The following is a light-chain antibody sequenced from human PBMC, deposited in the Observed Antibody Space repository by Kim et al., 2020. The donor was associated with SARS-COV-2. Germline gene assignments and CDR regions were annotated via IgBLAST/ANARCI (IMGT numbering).Light chain of an antibody. V-gene: IGKV3-20*01. J-gene: IGKJ1*01. CDR1: QSVSSSY. CDR3: QQYGSSPVT. CDR2: GSS. Sequence: SPGERATPSCRASQSVSSSYLAWYQQKPGQAPRLLIYGSSSRATGTPDRISGGGSGTDFTLTSSRLEQEDVAVYYCQQYGSSPVTFGQGTKVDIK.